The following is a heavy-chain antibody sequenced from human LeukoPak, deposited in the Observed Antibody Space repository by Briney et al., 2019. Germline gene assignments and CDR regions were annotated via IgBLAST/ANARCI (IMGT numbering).Heavy chain of an antibody. Sequence: PGGSLRLSCAASGFTFSSYAMHWVRQAPGKGLEWVAVISYDGSNKYYADSVKGRFTISRDNSKNTLYLQMNSLRAEDTAVYYCARPLYWFNWFDPWGQGTLATVSS. CDR3: ARPLYWFNWFDP. V-gene: IGHV3-30-3*01. D-gene: IGHD2-15*01. J-gene: IGHJ5*02. CDR2: ISYDGSNK. CDR1: GFTFSSYA.